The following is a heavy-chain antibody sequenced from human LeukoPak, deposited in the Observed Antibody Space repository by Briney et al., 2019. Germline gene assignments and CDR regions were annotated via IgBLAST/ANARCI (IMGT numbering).Heavy chain of an antibody. CDR2: ILAYNGNT. CDR1: GYSFTNYG. Sequence: ASVKVSCKASGYSFTNYGISWVRQAPGQGLEWMGWILAYNGNTRYARKVQGRVTMTTDTSTSTAYMELRSLRSDDTAVYYCARVDGLGSPIYYYYGMDVWGQGTTVTVSS. V-gene: IGHV1-18*01. D-gene: IGHD3-10*01. J-gene: IGHJ6*02. CDR3: ARVDGLGSPIYYYYGMDV.